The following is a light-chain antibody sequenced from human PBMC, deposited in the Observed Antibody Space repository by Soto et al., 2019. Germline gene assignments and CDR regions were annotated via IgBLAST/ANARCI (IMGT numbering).Light chain of an antibody. V-gene: IGKV3-11*01. Sequence: EIVLTQSPATLPLSPGERATLSCRASQSVSSYLAWYQQKPGQAPRLVIHDASNRANGIPARFSGSGSGTDFTLTISSLEPEDFAVYYCQQRSNWPRYTFGQGTELEIK. J-gene: IGKJ2*01. CDR2: DAS. CDR3: QQRSNWPRYT. CDR1: QSVSSY.